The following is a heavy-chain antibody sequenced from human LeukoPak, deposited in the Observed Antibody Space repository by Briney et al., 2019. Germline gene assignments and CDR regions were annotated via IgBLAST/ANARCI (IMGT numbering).Heavy chain of an antibody. V-gene: IGHV3-9*01. CDR2: ISWSSASI. CDR1: GFAFDDYA. CDR3: TNVHNTAIVGGFDS. D-gene: IGHD5-18*01. J-gene: IGHJ4*02. Sequence: SLRLSCAGSGFAFDDYAMYWVRQASGKGPGWVPVISWSSASIVYADSVKGRFIVSRDNAKNSLYLQMNSLRPEDTAFYYCTNVHNTAIVGGFDSWGQGALVTVSS.